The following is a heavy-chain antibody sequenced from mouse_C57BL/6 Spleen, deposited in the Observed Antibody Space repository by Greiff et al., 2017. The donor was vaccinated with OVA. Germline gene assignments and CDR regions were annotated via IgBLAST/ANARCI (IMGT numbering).Heavy chain of an antibody. V-gene: IGHV1-50*01. CDR3: ARGEDYGSSSGYFDY. CDR2: IDPSDSYT. J-gene: IGHJ2*01. Sequence: QVQLQQPGAELVKPGASVKLSCKASGYTFTSYWMQWVKQRPGQGLEWIGEIDPSDSYTNSNQKFKGKATLTVDTSSSTAYMQLSSLTSEDSAVYYCARGEDYGSSSGYFDYWGQGTTLTVSS. D-gene: IGHD1-1*01. CDR1: GYTFTSYW.